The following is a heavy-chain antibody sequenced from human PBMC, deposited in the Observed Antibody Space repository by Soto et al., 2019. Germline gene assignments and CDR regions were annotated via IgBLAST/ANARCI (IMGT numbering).Heavy chain of an antibody. D-gene: IGHD3-10*01. CDR2: IYYSGST. J-gene: IGHJ4*02. V-gene: IGHV4-59*08. CDR3: ARHNYGSGSTYFDY. CDR1: GGSIISYY. Sequence: SETLSLTCTVSGGSIISYYWIWIRQPPGKGLEWIGYIYYSGSTNYNPSLKSRVTISVDTSKNQFSLKLNSMTAADTAVYYCARHNYGSGSTYFDYWGQGTLVT.